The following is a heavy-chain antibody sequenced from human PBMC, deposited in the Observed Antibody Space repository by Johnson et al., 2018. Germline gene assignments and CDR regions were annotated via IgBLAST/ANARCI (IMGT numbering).Heavy chain of an antibody. V-gene: IGHV3-33*01. CDR3: ARWRAMIFGENSYYYYYMDV. CDR1: GFTFSSYG. Sequence: QVQLVESRGGVVQPGRSLRLSCAASGFTFSSYGMHWVRQAPGKGLEWVAVIWYDGSNRYYADSVKGRFTISRDNSKNTLYLQMSSLRAEDTAVYYCARWRAMIFGENSYYYYYMDVWGKGTTVTVSS. J-gene: IGHJ6*03. CDR2: IWYDGSNR. D-gene: IGHD3/OR15-3a*01.